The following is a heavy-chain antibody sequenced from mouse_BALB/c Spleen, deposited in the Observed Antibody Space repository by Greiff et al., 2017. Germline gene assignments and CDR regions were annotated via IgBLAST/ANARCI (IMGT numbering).Heavy chain of an antibody. CDR2: INSNGGST. D-gene: IGHD1-1*01. Sequence: EVNVVESGGGLVQPGGSLKLSCAASGFTFSSYGMSWVRQTPDKRLELVATINSNGGSTYYPDSVKGRFTISRDNAKNTLYLQMSSLKSEDTAMYYCARQYGYYYGSSYFDYWGQGTTLTVSS. CDR3: ARQYGYYYGSSYFDY. J-gene: IGHJ2*01. V-gene: IGHV5-6-3*01. CDR1: GFTFSSYG.